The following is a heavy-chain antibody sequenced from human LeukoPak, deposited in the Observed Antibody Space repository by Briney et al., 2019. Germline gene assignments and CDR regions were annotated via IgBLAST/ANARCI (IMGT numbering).Heavy chain of an antibody. Sequence: SETLSLTCAVSGGSISSGGYSWSWIRQPPGKGLEWIGEINHSGSTKYNPSLKSRVTISVDTSTNQFFLRLTSVTAADTAVYYCACHAVRYSAYDREEDAFDIWGQGTTVTVSS. CDR1: GGSISSGGYS. D-gene: IGHD5-12*01. V-gene: IGHV4-30-2*01. CDR3: ACHAVRYSAYDREEDAFDI. CDR2: INHSGST. J-gene: IGHJ3*02.